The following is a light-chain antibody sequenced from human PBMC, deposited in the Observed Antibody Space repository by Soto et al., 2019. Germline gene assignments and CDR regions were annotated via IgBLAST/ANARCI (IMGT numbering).Light chain of an antibody. CDR1: QSLLHSNGYNY. V-gene: IGKV2-28*01. Sequence: IVITQSPLSLVVTAGDPSSISCRSSQSLLHSNGYNYLDWYLQKPGQSPQLLIYLGSNRASGVPDRFSGSGSGTDFTLKISRVEAEDVGVYYCMQALQTPITFGQGTRLEI. CDR3: MQALQTPIT. CDR2: LGS. J-gene: IGKJ5*01.